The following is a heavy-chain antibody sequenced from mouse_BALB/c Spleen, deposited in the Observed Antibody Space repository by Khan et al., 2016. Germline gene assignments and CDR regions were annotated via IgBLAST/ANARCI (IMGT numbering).Heavy chain of an antibody. CDR2: INPGSSTI. V-gene: IGHV4-2*02. J-gene: IGHJ4*01. CDR3: ARASYYAIDD. CDR1: GFAFSRYW. Sequence: EVKLLESGGGLVQPGGSLTLSCAVSGFAFSRYWMSWARQAPGKGQEWIGEINPGSSTINYTPSLKDKFIISRDNAKNTLYLQMIKVRAAATALCYSARASYYAIDDWWRGTTATVSS. D-gene: IGHD6-1*01.